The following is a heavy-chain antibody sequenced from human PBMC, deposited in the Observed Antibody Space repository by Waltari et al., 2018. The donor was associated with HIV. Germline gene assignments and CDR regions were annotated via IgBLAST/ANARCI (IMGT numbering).Heavy chain of an antibody. CDR3: VRDSFGFDI. CDR2: TFYRSEWRF. CDR1: IDSLSSKTAA. V-gene: IGHV6-1*01. Sequence: QVRRQQSGPGVMKTSQTLSLTCDVSIDSLSSKTAAWNWVRWSPSRGLEWLGKTFYRSEWRFDYATPLKGRLSISVDIPKNQFSLHLTSLTTEDTATYYCVRDSFGFDIWGQGT. J-gene: IGHJ4*03. D-gene: IGHD3-10*01.